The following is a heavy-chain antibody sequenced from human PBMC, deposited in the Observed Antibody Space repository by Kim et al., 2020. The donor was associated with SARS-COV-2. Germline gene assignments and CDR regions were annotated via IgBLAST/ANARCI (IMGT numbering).Heavy chain of an antibody. Sequence: GGSLRLSCAASGFTFSSYSMNWVRQAPGKGLEWVSSISSSSSYIYYADSVKGRFTISRDNAKNSLYLQMNSLRAEDTAVYYCARGDIVVVPAATSMGYWGQGTLVTVSS. CDR1: GFTFSSYS. J-gene: IGHJ4*02. CDR3: ARGDIVVVPAATSMGY. V-gene: IGHV3-21*01. D-gene: IGHD2-2*01. CDR2: ISSSSSYI.